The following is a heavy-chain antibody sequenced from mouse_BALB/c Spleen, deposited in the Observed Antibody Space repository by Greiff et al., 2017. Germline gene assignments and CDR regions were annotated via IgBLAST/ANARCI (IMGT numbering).Heavy chain of an antibody. CDR2: ISSGGSYT. J-gene: IGHJ1*01. V-gene: IGHV5-9-4*01. CDR1: GFTFSSYA. CDR3: ARGYYGSSYRYFDV. D-gene: IGHD1-1*01. Sequence: EVKLMESGGGLVKPGGSLKLSCAASGFTFSSYAMSWVRQSPEKRLEWVAEISSGGSYTYYPDTVTGRFTISRDNAKNTLYLEMSSLRSEDTAMYYCARGYYGSSYRYFDVWGAGTTVTVSS.